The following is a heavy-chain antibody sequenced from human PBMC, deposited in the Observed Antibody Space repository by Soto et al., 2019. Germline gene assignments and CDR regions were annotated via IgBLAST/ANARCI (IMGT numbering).Heavy chain of an antibody. J-gene: IGHJ4*02. V-gene: IGHV3-30*18. CDR1: GCTFSSYG. Sequence: PGGSLRLCCAASGCTFSSYGMHWVRQAPGKGLEWVAVISYDGSNKYYADSVKGRFTISRDNSKNTLYLQMNSLRAEDTAVYYCAKEYSSGWYYFDYWGQGTQVTVSS. CDR3: AKEYSSGWYYFDY. D-gene: IGHD6-19*01. CDR2: ISYDGSNK.